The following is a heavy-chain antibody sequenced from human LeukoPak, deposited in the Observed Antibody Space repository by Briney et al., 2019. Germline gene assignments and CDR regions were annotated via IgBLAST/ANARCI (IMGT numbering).Heavy chain of an antibody. Sequence: QTLSLTCAISGDSVSSNSAAWNWIRQSPSRGLEWLGRTYYRSKWYNDYAVSVKSRITINPDTSKNQFSLQLNSVTPEDTAVYYCARELGYYDSSGNPPSLFDYWGQGTLVTVSS. V-gene: IGHV6-1*01. J-gene: IGHJ4*02. CDR3: ARELGYYDSSGNPPSLFDY. CDR2: TYYRSKWYN. CDR1: GDSVSSNSAA. D-gene: IGHD3-22*01.